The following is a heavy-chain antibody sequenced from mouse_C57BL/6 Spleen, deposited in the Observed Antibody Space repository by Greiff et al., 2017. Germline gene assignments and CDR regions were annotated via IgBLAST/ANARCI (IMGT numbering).Heavy chain of an antibody. D-gene: IGHD2-5*01. CDR2: IHPSDSDT. J-gene: IGHJ2*01. V-gene: IGHV1-74*01. Sequence: QVQLKQPGAELVKPGASVKVSCKASGYTFTSYWMHWVKQRPGQGLEWIGRIHPSDSDTNYNQKFKGKATLTVDKSSSTAYMQLSSLTSEDSAVYYCAIGYSNYEYYFDYWGQGTTLTVSS. CDR3: AIGYSNYEYYFDY. CDR1: GYTFTSYW.